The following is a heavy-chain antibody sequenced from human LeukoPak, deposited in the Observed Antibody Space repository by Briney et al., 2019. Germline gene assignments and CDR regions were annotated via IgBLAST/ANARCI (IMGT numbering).Heavy chain of an antibody. D-gene: IGHD5-18*01. J-gene: IGHJ5*02. CDR2: IYYSGST. Sequence: SETLSLTCTVSGDSMSSYYWSWIRQPPGKGLEWIGYIYYSGSTNYNPSLKSRVTISVDTSKNQFSLRLSSVTAADTAVYYCARGGRQLWWMNWFDPWGQGTLVTVSS. V-gene: IGHV4-59*01. CDR1: GDSMSSYY. CDR3: ARGGRQLWWMNWFDP.